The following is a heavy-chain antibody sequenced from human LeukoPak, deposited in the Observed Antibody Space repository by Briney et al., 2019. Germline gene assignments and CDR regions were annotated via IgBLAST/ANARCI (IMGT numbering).Heavy chain of an antibody. J-gene: IGHJ6*03. CDR1: GGSISSYY. D-gene: IGHD3-3*01. V-gene: IGHV4-59*01. CDR3: ARTNVLRFLEWPSYYYMDV. Sequence: PSETLSLTCTVSGGSISSYYWSWIRQPPGKGLEWIGYIYYSGSTNYNPSLKSRVTISVDTSKNQFSLKLSSVTAADTAVYYCARTNVLRFLEWPSYYYMDVWGKGTTVTVSS. CDR2: IYYSGST.